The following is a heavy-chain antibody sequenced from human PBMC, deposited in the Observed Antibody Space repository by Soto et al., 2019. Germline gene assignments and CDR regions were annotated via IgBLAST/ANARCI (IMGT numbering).Heavy chain of an antibody. J-gene: IGHJ6*02. CDR1: GYTFSDFD. V-gene: IGHV1-8*01. CDR2: MNAKSGDT. CDR3: ARGNPFNYAGFDV. Sequence: GASVKVSCKASGYTFSDFDINWLRQASGQGPEGMGWMNAKSGDTFFAQRFQGKFNMTWDTSLSTAYMEVGSLTSDDTAIYYCARGNPFNYAGFDVWGQGTTVTVSS. D-gene: IGHD3-16*01.